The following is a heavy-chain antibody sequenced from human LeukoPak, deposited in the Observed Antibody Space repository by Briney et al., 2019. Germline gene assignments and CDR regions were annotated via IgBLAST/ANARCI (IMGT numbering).Heavy chain of an antibody. CDR3: AIEPNYGAIDAFDI. J-gene: IGHJ3*02. V-gene: IGHV1-2*02. D-gene: IGHD4-17*01. CDR1: EYTFTDYY. CDR2: INPKSGVT. Sequence: EASVKVSCKASEYTFTDYYMHWVRQAPGQGLEWLGWINPKSGVTNYAQKFQGRVTMTRDPSISSAYMELNSLRSDDTAVYYCAIEPNYGAIDAFDIWGQGTMVTVSS.